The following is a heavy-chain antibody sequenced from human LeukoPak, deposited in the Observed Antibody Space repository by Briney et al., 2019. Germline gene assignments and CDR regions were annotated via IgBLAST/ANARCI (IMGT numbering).Heavy chain of an antibody. J-gene: IGHJ6*04. D-gene: IGHD2-2*01. Sequence: SGTLSLTCAVSGGSISSSNWWSWVRQPPGKGLEWIGEIYHSGSTNYNPSLKSRVTISVDKSKNQFSLKLSSVTAADTAVYYCARDTVVPAAIEGCGMDVWGKGTTVTVSS. CDR2: IYHSGST. CDR3: ARDTVVPAAIEGCGMDV. V-gene: IGHV4-4*02. CDR1: GGSISSSNW.